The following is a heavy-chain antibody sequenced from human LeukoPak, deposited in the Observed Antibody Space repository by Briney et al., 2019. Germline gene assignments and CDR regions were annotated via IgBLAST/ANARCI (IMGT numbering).Heavy chain of an antibody. J-gene: IGHJ5*02. V-gene: IGHV3-74*01. CDR3: ARDLGQYYDTSDNWFDP. CDR1: GFTFSNYW. D-gene: IGHD3-22*01. CDR2: INSDGINT. Sequence: GGSLRLSCAASGFTFSNYWMHWVRQAPGKGLVWVSRINSDGINTSYADSVKGRFTISRDNAKNTLNLQMNSLRAEDTAVYYCARDLGQYYDTSDNWFDPWGQGTLVTVS.